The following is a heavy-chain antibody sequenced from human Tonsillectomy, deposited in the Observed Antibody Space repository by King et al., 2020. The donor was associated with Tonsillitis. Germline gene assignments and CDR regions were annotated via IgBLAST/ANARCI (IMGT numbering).Heavy chain of an antibody. CDR2: IWYDGSNK. V-gene: IGHV3-33*01. J-gene: IGHJ4*02. Sequence: VQLVESGGGVVQPGRSLRLSCAASGFSFSSYDMHWVRQAPGKGLEWVAVIWYDGSNKHYGDSVKGRFTISRDNSKNTLYLQMNSLRAEDTAVYYCARPHEIFGVDTTVSHFDNWGQGTLVTVSS. CDR3: ARPHEIFGVDTTVSHFDN. D-gene: IGHD3-3*01. CDR1: GFSFSSYD.